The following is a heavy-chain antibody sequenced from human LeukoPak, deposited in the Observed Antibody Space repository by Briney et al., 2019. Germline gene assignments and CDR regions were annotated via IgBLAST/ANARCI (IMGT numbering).Heavy chain of an antibody. Sequence: GRSRRLSCAASGFTFSSYAMHWVRQAPGKGLEWVAVISYDGSNKYYADSVKGRFTISRDNSKNTLYLQMNSLRAEDTAVYYCARDGYCSGGSCYSGDAFDIWGQGTMVTVSS. D-gene: IGHD2-15*01. CDR3: ARDGYCSGGSCYSGDAFDI. CDR2: ISYDGSNK. J-gene: IGHJ3*02. V-gene: IGHV3-30-3*01. CDR1: GFTFSSYA.